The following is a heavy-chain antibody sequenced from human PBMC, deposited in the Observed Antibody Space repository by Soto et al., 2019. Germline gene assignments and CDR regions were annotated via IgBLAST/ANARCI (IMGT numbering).Heavy chain of an antibody. J-gene: IGHJ6*02. CDR3: ARGVRNYYGVDV. V-gene: IGHV3-74*01. Sequence: EVQLVESGGGLVQPGGSLRLSCAASGFTFSSYWMHWVRQAPGQGLVWVSRINSDESTTNYADSVKGRSTISRDNAKNTLYLQMNSLRAEDTAVYYCARGVRNYYGVDVWGQGTTVTVSS. CDR2: INSDESTT. CDR1: GFTFSSYW.